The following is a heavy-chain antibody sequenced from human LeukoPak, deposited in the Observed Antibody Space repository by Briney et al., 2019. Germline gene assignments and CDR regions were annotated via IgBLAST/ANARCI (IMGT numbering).Heavy chain of an antibody. V-gene: IGHV1-8*01. D-gene: IGHD1-1*01. CDR3: ARRRPGTTNNWFDP. J-gene: IGHJ5*02. CDR1: GYTFTSYD. CDR2: MNPNSGNT. Sequence: ASVKVSCKASGYTFTSYDINWVRQATGQGLEWMGWMNPNSGNTGYAQKFQGRATMTRNTSISTAYMELSSLRSEDTAVYYCARRRPGTTNNWFDPWGQGTLVTVSS.